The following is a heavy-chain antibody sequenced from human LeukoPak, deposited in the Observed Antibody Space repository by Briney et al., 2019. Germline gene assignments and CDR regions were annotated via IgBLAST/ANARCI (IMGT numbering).Heavy chain of an antibody. D-gene: IGHD3-22*01. CDR1: GFTFNSYA. Sequence: GGSLRLSCAASGFTFNSYAMSWVRQAPGKGLEWVSAISGGGVGKYYADSVKGRFTISRDISKNTLYLQMNSLRAEDTAVYYCAKNRYYDSSGYHGTDSWGQGTLVTVSS. CDR2: ISGGGVGK. CDR3: AKNRYYDSSGYHGTDS. J-gene: IGHJ4*02. V-gene: IGHV3-23*01.